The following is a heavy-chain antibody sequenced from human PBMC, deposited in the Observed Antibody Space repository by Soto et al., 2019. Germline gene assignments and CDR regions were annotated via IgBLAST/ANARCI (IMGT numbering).Heavy chain of an antibody. CDR3: AVEEGVGAFDY. CDR1: GFTFSSYS. V-gene: IGHV3-21*01. CDR2: ISSSSSYI. J-gene: IGHJ4*02. D-gene: IGHD3-10*01. Sequence: EVQLVESGGGLVKPGGSLRLSCAASGFTFSSYSMNWVRQAPGKGLEWVSSISSSSSYIYYADSVKGRFTISRDNAKNSLYLQMNSLRAEDTAVYYCAVEEGVGAFDYWGQGTLVTVSS.